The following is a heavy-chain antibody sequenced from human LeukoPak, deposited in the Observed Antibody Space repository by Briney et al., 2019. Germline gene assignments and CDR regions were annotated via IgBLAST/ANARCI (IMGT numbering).Heavy chain of an antibody. D-gene: IGHD3-3*01. CDR1: EFSVGSNY. V-gene: IGHV3-66*01. CDR3: AKDCQNYDFWSGYSDIIY. J-gene: IGHJ4*02. CDR2: IYSGGST. Sequence: GGSLRLSCAASEFSVGSNYMTWVRQAPGKGLEWVSLIYSGGSTYYADSVKGRFTISRDNSKNTLYLQMNSLRAEDTAVYYCAKDCQNYDFWSGYSDIIYWGQGTLVTVSS.